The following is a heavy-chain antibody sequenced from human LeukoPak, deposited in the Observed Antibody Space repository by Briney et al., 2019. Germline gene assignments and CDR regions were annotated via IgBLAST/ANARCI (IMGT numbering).Heavy chain of an antibody. D-gene: IGHD2-2*01. V-gene: IGHV5-51*01. Sequence: GASLQISCKGSGYSFTSYWIGWVRQMPGKGLEWMGIIYPGDSDTRYSPSFQGQVTISADKSISTAYLQWSSLKASDTAMYYCARQVHSSNHAFDIWGQGTMVTVSS. J-gene: IGHJ3*02. CDR1: GYSFTSYW. CDR3: ARQVHSSNHAFDI. CDR2: IYPGDSDT.